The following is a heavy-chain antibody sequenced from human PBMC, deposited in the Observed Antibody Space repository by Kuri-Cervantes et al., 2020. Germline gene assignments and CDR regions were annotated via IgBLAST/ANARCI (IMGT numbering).Heavy chain of an antibody. CDR1: GFPFSSYG. CDR2: IWYDGSNK. CDR3: ARMGRARYDDVWGPQKGFDY. J-gene: IGHJ4*02. D-gene: IGHD3-16*01. V-gene: IGHV3-33*01. Sequence: GKSPKFSCAASGFPFSSYGMHWVRQAPGKGLEWVAVIWYDGSNKYYADSVKGRFTISRDNSKNTLYLQMNSLRAEDTAVYYCARMGRARYDDVWGPQKGFDYWGQGTLVTVSS.